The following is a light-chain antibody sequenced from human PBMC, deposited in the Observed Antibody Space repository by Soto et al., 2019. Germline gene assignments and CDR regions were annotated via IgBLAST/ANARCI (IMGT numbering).Light chain of an antibody. CDR3: QQYHGYSLT. Sequence: DIQTTKAHPPLVEALGNRLTPTYRPSQTISFSLAWYQQKPGKAPKLLIYDASTLQSGVPSRFSGSESGTGFILTISGLQPDDFATYYCQQYHGYSLTFGQGTKVDIK. CDR2: DAS. J-gene: IGKJ1*01. V-gene: IGKV1-5*01. CDR1: QTISFS.